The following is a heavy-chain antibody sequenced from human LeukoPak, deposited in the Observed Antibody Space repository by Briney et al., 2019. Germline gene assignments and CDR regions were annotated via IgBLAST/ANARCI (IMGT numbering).Heavy chain of an antibody. CDR3: VKDLLQQYTFWSGQTSFDY. Sequence: GGSLRLSCAASGFIFSNYAMSWVRQAPRKGQEWVSVISASGSNTYYADSVKGRFTIARDISYNTLDLQMNSLTAEDTAVYYCVKDLLQQYTFWSGQTSFDYWGQGTLVTVSS. J-gene: IGHJ4*02. D-gene: IGHD3-3*01. V-gene: IGHV3-23*01. CDR2: ISASGSNT. CDR1: GFIFSNYA.